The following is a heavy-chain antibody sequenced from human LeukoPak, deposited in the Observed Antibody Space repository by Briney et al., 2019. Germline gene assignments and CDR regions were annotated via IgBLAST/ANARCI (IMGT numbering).Heavy chain of an antibody. CDR2: INPNSGGT. J-gene: IGHJ5*02. Sequence: GASVKVSCKASGYTFTGYYIHWVRQAPGQGLEWMGRINPNSGGTNYAQKFQGMVTMTRDTSISTAYMQLSRLTSDDTAVYYCAREPMVRDFNWFDPWGQGTLVTVSS. V-gene: IGHV1-2*06. CDR3: AREPMVRDFNWFDP. CDR1: GYTFTGYY. D-gene: IGHD3-10*01.